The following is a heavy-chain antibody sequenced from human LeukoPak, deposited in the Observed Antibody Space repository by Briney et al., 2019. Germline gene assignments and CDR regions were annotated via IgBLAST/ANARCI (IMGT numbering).Heavy chain of an antibody. J-gene: IGHJ4*02. CDR1: GGSFSGYY. Sequence: PSETLSLTCAVYGGSFSGYYWSWIRQPPGKGLEWIGEINHSGGTNYNPSLKGRVTISVDTSKNQFSLKLSSVTAADTAVYYCARSFRAMLNYWGQGTLVTVSS. CDR2: INHSGGT. D-gene: IGHD2-2*01. CDR3: ARSFRAMLNY. V-gene: IGHV4-34*01.